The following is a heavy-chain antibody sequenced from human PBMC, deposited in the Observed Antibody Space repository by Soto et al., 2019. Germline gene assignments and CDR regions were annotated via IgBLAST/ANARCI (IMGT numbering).Heavy chain of an antibody. Sequence: PGGSLRLSCAASGFTFSSYGMHWVRQAPGKGLEWVAVISYDGSNKYYADSVKGRFTISRDNAKNSLYLQMSSLRAEDSAVYYCARRASRWGQGTMVTVSS. CDR1: GFTFSSYG. D-gene: IGHD1-26*01. CDR3: ARRASR. CDR2: ISYDGSNK. J-gene: IGHJ3*01. V-gene: IGHV3-30*03.